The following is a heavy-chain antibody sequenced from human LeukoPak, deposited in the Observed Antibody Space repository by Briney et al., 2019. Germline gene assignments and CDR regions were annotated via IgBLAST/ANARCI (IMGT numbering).Heavy chain of an antibody. CDR1: GFTVSSNY. Sequence: PGGSLRLSCAASGFTVSSNYMSWVRQAPGKGLEWVSVIYSGGSTYYADSVKGRFTISRDNSKNTLYLQMSSLRAEDTAVYYCVKNIVPAAEGNYYGMDVWGQGTTVTASS. V-gene: IGHV3-53*05. J-gene: IGHJ6*02. CDR3: VKNIVPAAEGNYYGMDV. D-gene: IGHD2-2*01. CDR2: IYSGGST.